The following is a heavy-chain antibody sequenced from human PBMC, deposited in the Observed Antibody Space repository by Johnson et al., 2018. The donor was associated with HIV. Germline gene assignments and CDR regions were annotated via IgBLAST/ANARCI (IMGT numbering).Heavy chain of an antibody. CDR1: GFTFSNYD. CDR3: ARAGGTGTAYDAFDM. J-gene: IGHJ3*02. Sequence: QVQLVESGGGVVQPGRSLRLSCAASGFTFSNYDIHWVRQPPGKGLEWVAVISSDGSNKYYFDSVKGRFTISRDNSKNTLYLQMNSLRAEDTALYYCARAGGTGTAYDAFDMWGQGTMVTVSS. V-gene: IGHV3-30*03. D-gene: IGHD1-7*01. CDR2: ISSDGSNK.